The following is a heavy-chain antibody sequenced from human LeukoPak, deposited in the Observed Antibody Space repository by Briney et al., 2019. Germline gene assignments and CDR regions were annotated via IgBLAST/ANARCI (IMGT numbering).Heavy chain of an antibody. D-gene: IGHD6-13*01. Sequence: SQTLSLTCTVSGGSINNTLFYWGWIRQPPGKGLEWIGTVYYDGINYSSPSLKSRVATSVDTSKNQFSLRLSSVTAADTAVYYCARVAAPADSYYYYMDVWGTGTTVTVSS. CDR2: VYYDGIN. CDR1: GGSINNTLFY. V-gene: IGHV4-39*07. CDR3: ARVAAPADSYYYYMDV. J-gene: IGHJ6*03.